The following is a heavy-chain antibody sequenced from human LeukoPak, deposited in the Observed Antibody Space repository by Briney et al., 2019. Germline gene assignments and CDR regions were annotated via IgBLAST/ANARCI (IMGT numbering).Heavy chain of an antibody. J-gene: IGHJ4*02. D-gene: IGHD3-22*01. CDR2: FHTSINGGTT. CDR3: ATHSSPTKYYGSIGYHV. Sequence: GRSLCPSCAASGFTSTNVWVRWDSQADRPGRGWVGRFHTSINGGTTDYAAPVKGSSTIYRENPKNTLYLQINSLKTEDTALYYCATHSSPTKYYGSIGYHVWGQGTLLTVSS. V-gene: IGHV3-15*01. CDR1: GFTSTNVW.